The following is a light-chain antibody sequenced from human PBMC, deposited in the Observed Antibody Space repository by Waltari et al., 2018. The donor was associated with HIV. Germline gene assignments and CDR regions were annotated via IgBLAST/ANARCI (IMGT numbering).Light chain of an antibody. V-gene: IGLV2-23*01. CDR2: DVS. Sequence: QSALTQPASVSGSPGQSITISCTGTSSDVGGYNYVSWYQQHPGKAPQLVIDDVSERPSGVSNRFSGSKSGNTASLTISGLQAEDEADYNCCSYAGSSTLLFGGGTKVTVL. J-gene: IGLJ2*01. CDR3: CSYAGSSTLL. CDR1: SSDVGGYNY.